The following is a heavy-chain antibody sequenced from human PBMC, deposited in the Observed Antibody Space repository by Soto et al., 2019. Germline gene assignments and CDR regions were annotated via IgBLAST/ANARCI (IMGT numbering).Heavy chain of an antibody. CDR3: ARRRGIGRSRSYGMDV. V-gene: IGHV2-26*01. CDR2: IFSNDEK. Sequence: QVTLMESGPVLVKPTETLTLTCTVSGLPLSSDRVVVSWIRQPPGKALERLAHIFSNDEKAYSTSLNSRPTTAKDTAERQVVLSILDLDPLDTATYFCARRRGIGRSRSYGMDVLGPGTTVTVSS. J-gene: IGHJ6*02. CDR1: GLPLSSDRVV. D-gene: IGHD1-26*01.